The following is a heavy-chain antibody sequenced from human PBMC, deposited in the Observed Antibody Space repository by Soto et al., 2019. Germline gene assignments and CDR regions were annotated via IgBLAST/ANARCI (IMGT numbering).Heavy chain of an antibody. Sequence: GSLRLSCVASGFTFSGYSVNWVRQAPGKGLEWVSYISSGSKTIYYADSVKGRFTVSRDNAKNSQFLQMNSLRDEDTAVYYCVREDILGARSFDYWGQGTLVTVSS. CDR1: GFTFSGYS. CDR2: ISSGSKTI. D-gene: IGHD1-26*01. J-gene: IGHJ4*02. V-gene: IGHV3-48*02. CDR3: VREDILGARSFDY.